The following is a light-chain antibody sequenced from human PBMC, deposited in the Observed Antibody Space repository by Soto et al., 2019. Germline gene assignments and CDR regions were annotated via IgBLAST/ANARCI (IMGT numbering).Light chain of an antibody. CDR1: SSNIRNNY. Sequence: QSVLTQPPSVSAAPRQKVTISCSGSSSNIRNNYVSWYQQLPGTAPKLLIYDNNKRPSGIPDRFSGSKSGTSATLGITGLQTGDEADYYCGTWDSIVSADVVGTVTKV. CDR3: GTWDSIVSADV. CDR2: DNN. V-gene: IGLV1-51*01. J-gene: IGLJ1*01.